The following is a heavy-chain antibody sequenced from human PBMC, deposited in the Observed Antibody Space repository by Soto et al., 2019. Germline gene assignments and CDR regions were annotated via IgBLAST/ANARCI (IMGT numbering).Heavy chain of an antibody. CDR3: ARGIATGQLDP. V-gene: IGHV1-3*01. Sequence: GASVKVSCKASGYTFTTYTMNWVRQAPGQGLEWMGWINPVNGNTKSSQKFQDRVIITRDTSASTAYMELRGLRSEDTAVYYCARGIATGQLDPWGQGTLVTVSS. CDR1: GYTFTTYT. CDR2: INPVNGNT. D-gene: IGHD6-13*01. J-gene: IGHJ5*02.